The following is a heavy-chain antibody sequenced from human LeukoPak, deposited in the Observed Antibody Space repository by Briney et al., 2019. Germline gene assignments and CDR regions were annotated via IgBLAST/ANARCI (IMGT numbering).Heavy chain of an antibody. V-gene: IGHV3-49*03. Sequence: GGSLRLSCTVSGYALTWFRQAPGKGLEWVGFIRTKTYAEATEYAASVKGRFTFSRDDSNSIAHLQMNSLKTEDTAVYYCSRGLRFPDVWGKGTTVNVSS. J-gene: IGHJ6*04. CDR1: GYA. CDR2: IRTKTYAEAT. CDR3: SRGLRFPDV. D-gene: IGHD3-3*01.